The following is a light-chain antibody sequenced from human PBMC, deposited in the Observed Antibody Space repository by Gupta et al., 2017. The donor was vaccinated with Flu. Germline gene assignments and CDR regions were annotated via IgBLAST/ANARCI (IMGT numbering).Light chain of an antibody. Sequence: EIVMTQSPATLSVSPGERATLSCRASQSVSSNLAWYQQKSGQAPRLLIYGASTRATGIPDRFSGSGSTTEFTLTISSLQSEDFAVYYCQQYNYNSTFGQGTKVEIK. CDR2: GAS. J-gene: IGKJ2*01. CDR3: QQYNYNST. CDR1: QSVSSN. V-gene: IGKV3-15*01.